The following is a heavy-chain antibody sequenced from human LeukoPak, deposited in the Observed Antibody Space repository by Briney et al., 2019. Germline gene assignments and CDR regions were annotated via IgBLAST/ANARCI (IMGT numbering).Heavy chain of an antibody. Sequence: ASVKVSCKASGYTFSNFGISWVRQAPGQGLEWMGWINPNSGGTNYAQKFQGRVTMTRDTSISTAYMELSRLRSDDTAVYYCARVGSGIAAAGIIEYWGQGTLVTVSS. CDR1: GYTFSNFG. V-gene: IGHV1-2*02. J-gene: IGHJ4*02. D-gene: IGHD6-13*01. CDR3: ARVGSGIAAAGIIEY. CDR2: INPNSGGT.